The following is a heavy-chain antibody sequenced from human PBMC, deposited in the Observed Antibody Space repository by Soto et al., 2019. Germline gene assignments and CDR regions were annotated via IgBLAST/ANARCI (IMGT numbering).Heavy chain of an antibody. CDR2: INHSGST. CDR3: ARGAFGDSSGQRGLPYYFDY. V-gene: IGHV4-34*01. D-gene: IGHD3-22*01. Sequence: QVQLQQWGAGLLKPSETLSLTCAVYGGSFSGYYWSWIRQPPGKGLEWIGEINHSGSTNYNPSLKSRVTISVDTSKNQFSLKLSSVTAADTAVYYCARGAFGDSSGQRGLPYYFDYWGQGTLVTVSS. J-gene: IGHJ4*02. CDR1: GGSFSGYY.